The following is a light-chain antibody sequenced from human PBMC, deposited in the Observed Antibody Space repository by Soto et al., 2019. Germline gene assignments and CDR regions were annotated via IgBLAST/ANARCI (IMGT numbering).Light chain of an antibody. CDR3: QQYNSYRT. J-gene: IGKJ1*01. V-gene: IGKV1-5*01. Sequence: DLQITPPPPALYASVGDRVTITCRASQSISSLLAWYQQKPGKAPKLLIYDASSWQSGVPSRFSGSGSGTEFTLTISSLQPDDFAAYYCQQYNSYRTFGQGTKVDI. CDR2: DAS. CDR1: QSISSL.